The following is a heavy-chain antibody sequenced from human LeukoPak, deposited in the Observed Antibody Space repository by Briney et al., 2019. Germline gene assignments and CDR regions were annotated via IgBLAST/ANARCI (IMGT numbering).Heavy chain of an antibody. J-gene: IGHJ6*02. Sequence: SETLSLTCTVSGGSISSGGYYWSWIRQHPGKGLEWIGYIYYSGSTYYNPSLKSRVTISVDKSKNQFSLKLSSVTAADTAVYYCARDNYYDSSGPYYYYGMDVWGQGTTVTVSS. CDR3: ARDNYYDSSGPYYYYGMDV. CDR1: GGSISSGGYY. CDR2: IYYSGST. D-gene: IGHD3-22*01. V-gene: IGHV4-31*03.